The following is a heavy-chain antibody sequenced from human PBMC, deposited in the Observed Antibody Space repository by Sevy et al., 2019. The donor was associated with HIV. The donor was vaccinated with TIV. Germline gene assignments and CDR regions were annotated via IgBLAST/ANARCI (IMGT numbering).Heavy chain of an antibody. V-gene: IGHV4-39*02. CDR1: GGSISNSAYY. CDR3: ARWTMGITMIQGEFDS. J-gene: IGHJ5*01. D-gene: IGHD3-10*01. Sequence: SETLSLTCTVSGGSISNSAYYWGWIRQPPGKGLERIGNIYYIGNTYYKPSLKSRVTISVDTSKNHFSLKLTSVTAADTAVYYCARWTMGITMIQGEFDSWGQGTLVTVSS. CDR2: IYYIGNT.